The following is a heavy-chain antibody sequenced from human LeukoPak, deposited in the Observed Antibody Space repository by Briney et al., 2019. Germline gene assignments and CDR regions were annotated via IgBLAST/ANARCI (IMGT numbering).Heavy chain of an antibody. D-gene: IGHD4-11*01. V-gene: IGHV4-4*02. J-gene: IGHJ5*02. Sequence: SETLSLTCGVSGGSITNTNYWTWVRQPPGKGLEWIGEVNLQGSTNYNPSLMGRVAIAVDTSENQFSLKLSSVTAADTAVYYCARYRGKTTVSSLDWFDPWGQGTLVTVSS. CDR2: VNLQGST. CDR3: ARYRGKTTVSSLDWFDP. CDR1: GGSITNTNY.